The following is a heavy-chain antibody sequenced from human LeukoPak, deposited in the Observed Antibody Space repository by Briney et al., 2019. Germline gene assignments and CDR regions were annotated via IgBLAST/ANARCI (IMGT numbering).Heavy chain of an antibody. J-gene: IGHJ4*02. CDR3: AKTPDQGGLPRYYFDY. D-gene: IGHD3-16*01. Sequence: GGSLRLSCAASGFTFSSYAMSWVRQAPGKGLEWVSAISGSGGSTYYADSVKGRFTISRDNSKNTLYLQMNSLRAEDTAVYYCAKTPDQGGLPRYYFDYWGQGTLVTVSS. CDR2: ISGSGGST. CDR1: GFTFSSYA. V-gene: IGHV3-23*01.